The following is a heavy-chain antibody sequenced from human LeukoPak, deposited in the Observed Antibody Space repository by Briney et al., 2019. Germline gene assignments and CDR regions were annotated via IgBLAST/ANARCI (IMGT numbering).Heavy chain of an antibody. D-gene: IGHD3-22*01. CDR1: GFTFSSYA. CDR3: ARNSSGYYSLDY. J-gene: IGHJ4*02. Sequence: GGSLRLSCAASGFTFSSYAMHWVRQAPGKGLEWVAVISYDGSNKYYADSVKGRFTISRDNSKNTLYLQMNSLRAEDTAVYYCARNSSGYYSLDYWGQGTLVTVSS. V-gene: IGHV3-30-3*01. CDR2: ISYDGSNK.